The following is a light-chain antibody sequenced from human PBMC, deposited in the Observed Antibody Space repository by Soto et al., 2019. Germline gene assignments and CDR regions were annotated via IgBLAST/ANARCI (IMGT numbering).Light chain of an antibody. CDR3: TSYTTSITLV. V-gene: IGLV2-14*01. CDR2: EVS. Sequence: QSVLTQPASVSGSPGQSITISCTGTTSDVGGYNYVSWYQQHPGKAPKLLIYEVSDRPSGVSNRFSGSKSGNTASLTISGLHAEDEADYYCTSYTTSITLVFGGGTKLTVL. CDR1: TSDVGGYNY. J-gene: IGLJ3*02.